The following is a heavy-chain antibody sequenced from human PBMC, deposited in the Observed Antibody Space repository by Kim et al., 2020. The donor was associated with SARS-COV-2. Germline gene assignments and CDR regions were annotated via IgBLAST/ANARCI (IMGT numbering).Heavy chain of an antibody. CDR1: GYTFTSYY. V-gene: IGHV1-46*01. CDR2: INPSGGST. J-gene: IGHJ4*02. Sequence: ASVKVSCKASGYTFTSYYMHWVRQAPGQGLEWMGIINPSGGSTSYAQKFQGRVTMTRDTSTSTVYMELSSLRSEDTAVYYCARDNSAAGEGDDYFDYWGQGTLVTVSS. D-gene: IGHD6-13*01. CDR3: ARDNSAAGEGDDYFDY.